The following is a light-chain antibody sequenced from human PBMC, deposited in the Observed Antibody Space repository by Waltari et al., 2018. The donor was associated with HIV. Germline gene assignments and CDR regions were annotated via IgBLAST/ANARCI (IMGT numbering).Light chain of an antibody. J-gene: IGLJ3*02. Sequence: QSVLTQPPSVSAAPGQEVTISCSGNSSHIGNNFVSWYQQFPGTAPKPLIHYTDKRPSVIPERFSGSKSGTSATLGITGLQTGDEAVYYCGTWDSSLSAGVFGGGTKVTVL. CDR1: SSHIGNNF. V-gene: IGLV1-51*01. CDR3: GTWDSSLSAGV. CDR2: YTD.